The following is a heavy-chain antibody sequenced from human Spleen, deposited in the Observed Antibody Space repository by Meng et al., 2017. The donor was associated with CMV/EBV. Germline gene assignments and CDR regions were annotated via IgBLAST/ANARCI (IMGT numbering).Heavy chain of an antibody. CDR2: IRSKANSYAT. CDR1: GFTFSGSA. J-gene: IGHJ6*02. Sequence: GESLKISCAASGFTFSGSAMHWVRQASGKGLEWVGRIRSKANSYATAYAASVKGRFTISRDDSKNTAYLQMNSLRAEDTAVYYCARDRYYYGSGSYYRSYYYYYGMDVWGQGTTVTVSS. V-gene: IGHV3-73*01. D-gene: IGHD3-10*01. CDR3: ARDRYYYGSGSYYRSYYYYYGMDV.